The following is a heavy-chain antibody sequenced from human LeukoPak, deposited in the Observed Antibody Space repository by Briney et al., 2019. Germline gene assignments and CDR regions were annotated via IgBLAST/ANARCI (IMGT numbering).Heavy chain of an antibody. CDR2: IYYSGST. D-gene: IGHD3-9*01. Sequence: SETLSLTCTVSGGSVSSSSYYWGWIRQPPGKGLEWIGNIYYSGSTYYNPSLTSRVTISVDTSKSQFSLKLSSVTAADTAVYYCAGAEPYYDILTGSYNYYYYYGMDVWGQGTTVTVSS. J-gene: IGHJ6*02. CDR3: AGAEPYYDILTGSYNYYYYYGMDV. CDR1: GGSVSSSSYY. V-gene: IGHV4-39*07.